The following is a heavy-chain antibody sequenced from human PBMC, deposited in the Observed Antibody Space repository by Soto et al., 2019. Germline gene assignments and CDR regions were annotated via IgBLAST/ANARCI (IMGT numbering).Heavy chain of an antibody. Sequence: QVQLQESGPGLVKPSQTLSLSCNVYGVPVSSGDYYWSWIRQHAGRGLEWIGYIDRSGSTYYKPSLRGRVIMSVDTSTNQISLRLLSVTAADTAVYYCARDSGGNSENYYGLDVWGHGTTVTVSS. CDR2: IDRSGST. J-gene: IGHJ6*02. CDR3: ARDSGGNSENYYGLDV. D-gene: IGHD1-1*01. CDR1: GVPVSSGDYY. V-gene: IGHV4-31*03.